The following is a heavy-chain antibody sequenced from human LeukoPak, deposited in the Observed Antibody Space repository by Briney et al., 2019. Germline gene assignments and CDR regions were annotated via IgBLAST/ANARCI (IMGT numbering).Heavy chain of an antibody. Sequence: ASVKVSCKASGYTFTGYYMHWVRQAPGQGLEWMGRISPNSGGTNYAQKFQGRVTMTRDTSISTAYMELSRLRSDDTAVYYCARGLEDGWPFDYWGQGTLVTVSS. CDR3: ARGLEDGWPFDY. V-gene: IGHV1-2*06. CDR2: ISPNSGGT. J-gene: IGHJ4*02. D-gene: IGHD2-15*01. CDR1: GYTFTGYY.